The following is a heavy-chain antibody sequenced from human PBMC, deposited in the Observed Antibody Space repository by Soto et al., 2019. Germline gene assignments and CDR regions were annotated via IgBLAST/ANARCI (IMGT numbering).Heavy chain of an antibody. Sequence: QVQLVQSGAEEKKPGASVKVSCKASGYTFSSYAMHWVRQAPGQRLEWMGWINAGNGNTKYSQKFQGRVTITRDTSARRAYMELSSPRSEDTAVYYCARGGPPIDNWGQGALVTVSS. CDR1: GYTFSSYA. CDR2: INAGNGNT. V-gene: IGHV1-3*05. D-gene: IGHD3-10*01. J-gene: IGHJ4*02. CDR3: ARGGPPIDN.